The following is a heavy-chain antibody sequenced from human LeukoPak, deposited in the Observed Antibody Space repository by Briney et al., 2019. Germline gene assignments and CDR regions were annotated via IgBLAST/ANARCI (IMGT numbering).Heavy chain of an antibody. CDR3: AKDDSAMAAFDY. Sequence: QTGGSLRLSCAASGFTFSSYAMSWVRQAPGKGLEWVSAISGSGGSTYYADSVKGRFTISRDNSKNTLYLQINSLRAEDTAVYYCAKDDSAMAAFDYWGQGTLVTVSS. J-gene: IGHJ4*02. V-gene: IGHV3-23*01. CDR1: GFTFSSYA. D-gene: IGHD5-18*01. CDR2: ISGSGGST.